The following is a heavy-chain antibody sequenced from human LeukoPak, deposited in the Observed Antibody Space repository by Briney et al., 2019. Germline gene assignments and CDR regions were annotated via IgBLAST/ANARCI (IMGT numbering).Heavy chain of an antibody. CDR1: GYTFTAYY. Sequence: ASVKVSCKASGYTFTAYYMHWVRQAPGQGLEWMGWINPNSGGTNYAPKFQGRVTMTWDSPISTAYTELSSLRSDDTAVYHCARVVELRKYFDDWGQGTLVTVSS. CDR2: INPNSGGT. J-gene: IGHJ4*02. D-gene: IGHD1-7*01. V-gene: IGHV1-2*02. CDR3: ARVVELRKYFDD.